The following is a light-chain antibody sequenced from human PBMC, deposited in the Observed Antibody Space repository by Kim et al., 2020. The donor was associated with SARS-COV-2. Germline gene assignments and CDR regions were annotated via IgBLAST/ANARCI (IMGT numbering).Light chain of an antibody. V-gene: IGKV3-20*01. J-gene: IGKJ1*01. Sequence: GERDSRSCRDSQSVSSSYLAGYQQKPGQAPRIRIYGASSRATGIPDRFSGSGSGTDFTLTISRLEPEDFAVYYCQQYGSSLWTFGQGTKVDIK. CDR2: GAS. CDR1: QSVSSSY. CDR3: QQYGSSLWT.